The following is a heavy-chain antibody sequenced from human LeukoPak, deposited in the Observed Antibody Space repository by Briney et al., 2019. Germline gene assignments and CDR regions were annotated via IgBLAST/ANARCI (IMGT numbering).Heavy chain of an antibody. CDR3: ARGPTGDYFDY. Sequence: PSETLSLTCTVSGGSISNYYWNWIRQPPGKGLEWIGYTYRSGSTTYNPSLKSRVTISVDTSKSQFSLSLRSVTAADTAVYYCARGPTGDYFDYWGQGTLVTVSS. V-gene: IGHV4-59*01. D-gene: IGHD7-27*01. CDR2: TYRSGST. J-gene: IGHJ4*02. CDR1: GGSISNYY.